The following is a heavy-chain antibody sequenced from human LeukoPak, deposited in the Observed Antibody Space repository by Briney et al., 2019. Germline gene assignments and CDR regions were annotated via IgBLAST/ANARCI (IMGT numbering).Heavy chain of an antibody. D-gene: IGHD6-6*01. Sequence: SQTLSLTCAVSGGSISSGGYSWSWIRQPPGKGLEWIGYIYHSGSTYYNPSLKSRVTISVDRSKNQFSLQLTSLTAADTAMYYCAREGQQLVPPFDYWGQGTLVTVSS. CDR3: AREGQQLVPPFDY. V-gene: IGHV4-30-2*01. CDR2: IYHSGST. CDR1: GGSISSGGYS. J-gene: IGHJ4*02.